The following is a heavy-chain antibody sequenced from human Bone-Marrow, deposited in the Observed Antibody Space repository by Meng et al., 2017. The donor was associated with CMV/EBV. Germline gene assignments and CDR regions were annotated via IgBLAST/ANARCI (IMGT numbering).Heavy chain of an antibody. J-gene: IGHJ6*02. CDR1: GYTFTSYD. CDR2: MNPNSGNT. D-gene: IGHD6-19*01. Sequence: ASVKVSCKASGYTFTSYDINWVRQATGQGLEWMGWMNPNSGNTGYAQKFQGRVTITRNTSISTAYMELSSLRSDDTAVYYCARDSPRSGWYYYYYGMDVWGQGTTVTVSS. V-gene: IGHV1-8*03. CDR3: ARDSPRSGWYYYYYGMDV.